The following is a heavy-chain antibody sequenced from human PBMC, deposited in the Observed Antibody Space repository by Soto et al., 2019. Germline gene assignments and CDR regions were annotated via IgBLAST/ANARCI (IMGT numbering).Heavy chain of an antibody. D-gene: IGHD3-3*01. J-gene: IGHJ5*02. V-gene: IGHV4-39*01. CDR3: ARCVRPDYDFWSGYPNWFDP. Sequence: PSETLSLTCTVSGGSISSSSYYWGWIRQPPGKGLEWIGSIYYSGSTYYNPSLKSRVTISVDTSKKQLSLKLSSVTAADTAVYYCARCVRPDYDFWSGYPNWFDPWGQGNLVTVSS. CDR2: IYYSGST. CDR1: GGSISSSSYY.